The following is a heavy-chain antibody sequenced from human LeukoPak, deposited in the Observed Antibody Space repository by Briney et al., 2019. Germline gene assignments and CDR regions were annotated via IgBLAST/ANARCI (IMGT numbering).Heavy chain of an antibody. CDR2: TYYRSKWYN. CDR1: GDSVSSNSAA. Sequence: SQTLSLTCAISGDSVSSNSAAWNWIRQSPSRGLEWLGRTYYRSKWYNDYAVSVKSRITINPDTSKNQFSLKLSSVTAADTAVYYCARHRHGRWLQPSPSDAFDIWGQGTMVTVSS. J-gene: IGHJ3*02. V-gene: IGHV6-1*01. CDR3: ARHRHGRWLQPSPSDAFDI. D-gene: IGHD5-24*01.